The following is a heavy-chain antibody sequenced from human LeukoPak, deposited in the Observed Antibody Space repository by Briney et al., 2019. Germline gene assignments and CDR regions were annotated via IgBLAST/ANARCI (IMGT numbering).Heavy chain of an antibody. D-gene: IGHD3-10*01. Sequence: GGSLRLSCAASGFSFSSYSIHWVRQAPGKGLEWVAVISYDGSNKYYADSVKGRFTISRDNSKNTLYLQMNSLRAEDTAVYYCARDLLPAGKDPFGESFYYYYYGMDVWGQGTTATVSS. CDR3: ARDLLPAGKDPFGESFYYYYYGMDV. V-gene: IGHV3-30*14. CDR2: ISYDGSNK. J-gene: IGHJ6*02. CDR1: GFSFSSYS.